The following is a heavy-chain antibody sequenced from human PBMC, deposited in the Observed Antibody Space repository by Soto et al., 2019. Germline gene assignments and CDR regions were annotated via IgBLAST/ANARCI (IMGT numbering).Heavy chain of an antibody. D-gene: IGHD3-22*01. J-gene: IGHJ3*02. CDR2: IYYSGST. V-gene: IGHV4-61*01. CDR3: SRATGYYYDSSGYLDPFDI. Sequence: SGTLSLICTGSGGSVRSGSYYWSWIRQPPGKGLEWIGYIYYSGSTNYNPSLKSRVTISVDTSKNQFSLKLSSVTAAVTAVYYCSRATGYYYDSSGYLDPFDIWGQGTMVT. CDR1: GGSVRSGSYY.